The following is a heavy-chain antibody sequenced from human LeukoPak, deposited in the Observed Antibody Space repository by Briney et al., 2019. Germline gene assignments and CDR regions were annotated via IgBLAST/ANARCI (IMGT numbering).Heavy chain of an antibody. V-gene: IGHV4-38-2*02. CDR3: ARDYDILTGDDAFDI. CDR1: GYSISSGYY. D-gene: IGHD3-9*01. J-gene: IGHJ3*02. CDR2: IYHSGST. Sequence: SETLSLTCTVSGYSISSGYYWGWIRQPPGKGLEWIGSIYHSGSTYYNPSLKSRVTISVDTCKNQFSLKLSSVTAADTAVYYCARDYDILTGDDAFDIWGQGTMVTVSS.